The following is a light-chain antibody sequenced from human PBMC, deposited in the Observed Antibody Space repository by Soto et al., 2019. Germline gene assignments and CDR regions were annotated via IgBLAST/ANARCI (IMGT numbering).Light chain of an antibody. CDR1: SSDVGGYNY. CDR3: RSYTSTXTYV. J-gene: IGLJ6*01. Sequence: QSSLTQPASVSGSPGQSITISCTGTSSDVGGYNYVSWYQQHPGTAPKLMIYEVSNRPSGVSNRFYGSKSGNTASLTISGLQAEDEADYYCRSYTSTXTYVVGSGTTVXV. CDR2: EVS. V-gene: IGLV2-14*01.